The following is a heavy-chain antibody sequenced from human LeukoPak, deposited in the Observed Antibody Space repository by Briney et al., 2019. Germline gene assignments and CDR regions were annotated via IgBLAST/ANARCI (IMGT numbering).Heavy chain of an antibody. J-gene: IGHJ4*02. CDR2: INHSGST. CDR1: GGSFSGYY. Sequence: SETLSLTCAVYGGSFSGYYWSWIRQPPGKGLEWIGEINHSGSTNYNPSLKSRVTISVDTSKNQFSLKLSSVTAADTAVYYRARGAWWEQQLNFDYWGQGTLVTVSS. V-gene: IGHV4-34*01. CDR3: ARGAWWEQQLNFDY. D-gene: IGHD6-13*01.